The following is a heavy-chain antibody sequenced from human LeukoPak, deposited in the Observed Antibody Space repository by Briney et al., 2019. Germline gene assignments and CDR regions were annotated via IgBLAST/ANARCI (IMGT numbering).Heavy chain of an antibody. CDR3: VKDVNWSTY. Sequence: GGSLRLSCAASGFTFSSYAMIWVRRAPGKGLEWVSVISGNGDTTYYADSMKGRFTISRDNSRNTVYLQMNSLRGDDTAVYYCVKDVNWSTYWGQGTLVTVSS. CDR1: GFTFSSYA. CDR2: ISGNGDTT. J-gene: IGHJ4*02. D-gene: IGHD1-1*01. V-gene: IGHV3-23*01.